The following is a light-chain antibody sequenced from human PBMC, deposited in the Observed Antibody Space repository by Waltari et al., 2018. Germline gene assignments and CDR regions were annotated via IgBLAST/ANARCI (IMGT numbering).Light chain of an antibody. V-gene: IGLV3-21*01. CDR3: QLWESGSERVV. Sequence: SYVLTQPPSVSVAPGKAARITCGGNSIGSRSVHWYQQKPGQAPVLVIYYDSVRPSGSPERISGSKSGNTGTLSISRVEAGDEAAYYCQLWESGSERVVFGGGTKLTVL. CDR2: YDS. CDR1: SIGSRS. J-gene: IGLJ2*01.